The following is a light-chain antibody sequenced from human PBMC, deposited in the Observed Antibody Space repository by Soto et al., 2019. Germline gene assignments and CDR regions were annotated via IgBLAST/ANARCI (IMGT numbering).Light chain of an antibody. J-gene: IGKJ1*01. CDR1: QSVSSSY. CDR3: QQYGGMWT. Sequence: TRSRATLYQSPGERATLSCLASQSVSSSYLAWYQQKPGQAPRLLIQGASSRATGIPDRFTGSGSGTDFTLTINRLEADDFAVYYCQQYGGMWTFCQGAKVDIK. V-gene: IGKV3-20*01. CDR2: GAS.